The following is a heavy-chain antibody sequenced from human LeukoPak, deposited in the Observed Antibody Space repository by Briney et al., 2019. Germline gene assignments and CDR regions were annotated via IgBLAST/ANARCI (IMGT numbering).Heavy chain of an antibody. CDR1: GFTFDDYG. J-gene: IGHJ3*02. D-gene: IGHD3-22*01. CDR2: ISSSSSYI. CDR3: ARAYYDSSGYYYVADAFDI. V-gene: IGHV3-21*04. Sequence: GGSLRLSCVASGFTFDDYGMFWVRQTPGKGLEWVSSISSSSSYIYYADSVKGRFTISRDNAKNSLYLQMNSLRAEDTAVYYCARAYYDSSGYYYVADAFDIWGQGTMVTVSS.